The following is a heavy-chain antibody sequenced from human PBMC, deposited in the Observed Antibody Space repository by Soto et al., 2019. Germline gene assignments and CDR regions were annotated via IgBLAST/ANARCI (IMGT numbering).Heavy chain of an antibody. CDR3: ARAGDYRTGTDYYYYCMDV. CDR2: INPSGGST. V-gene: IGHV1-46*03. CDR1: GYTFTSYY. Sequence: GASVKVSCKASGYTFTSYYMHWVRQAPGQGLEWMGIINPSGGSTSYAQKFQGRVTMTRDTSTSTVYMELSSLRSEDTAVYYCARAGDYRTGTDYYYYCMDVWGKGTTVTVSS. D-gene: IGHD7-27*01. J-gene: IGHJ6*03.